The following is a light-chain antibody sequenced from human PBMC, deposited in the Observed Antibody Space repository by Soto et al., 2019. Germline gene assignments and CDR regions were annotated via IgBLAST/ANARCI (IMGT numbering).Light chain of an antibody. CDR2: DVS. CDR3: SSYTSSSTPYV. V-gene: IGLV2-14*01. J-gene: IGLJ1*01. CDR1: SSDVGGYNY. Sequence: QSALTQPASVSGSPGQSITISCTGTSSDVGGYNYVSGYQQHPGKAPKLMIYDVSNRPSGVSNLFSGSKSGNTASLTISGLQAEDEADYYCSSYTSSSTPYVFGTGTKLTVL.